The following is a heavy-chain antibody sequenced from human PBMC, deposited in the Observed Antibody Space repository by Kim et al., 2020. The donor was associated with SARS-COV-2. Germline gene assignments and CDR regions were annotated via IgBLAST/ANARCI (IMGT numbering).Heavy chain of an antibody. V-gene: IGHV1-18*04. CDR2: ISAHNGYI. CDR3: ARDPQDGSGNYMYGMDV. Sequence: ASVKVSCKTSGYTFNNFGISWVRQAPGQGLECMGWISAHNGYINYAQKFQGRVTITTDTSTGTAYMELRNLRSDDTAVYYCARDPQDGSGNYMYGMDVWGQGTTVAVSS. D-gene: IGHD3-10*01. CDR1: GYTFNNFG. J-gene: IGHJ6*02.